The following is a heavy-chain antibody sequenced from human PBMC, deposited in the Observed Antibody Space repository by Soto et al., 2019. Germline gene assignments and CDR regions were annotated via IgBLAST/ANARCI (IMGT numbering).Heavy chain of an antibody. D-gene: IGHD6-13*01. Sequence: QVQLVESGGGVVQPGGSLRLSCAASGFIFSAYGMHWVRQAPGKGLKWVAVIWYDGGKKFYADSVKGRFAISRDNSKNTLYLQMNSLGVEDTAVYNCTRDRDGAAGLLIDYWGQGTLVTVSS. CDR1: GFIFSAYG. V-gene: IGHV3-33*01. J-gene: IGHJ4*02. CDR3: TRDRDGAAGLLIDY. CDR2: IWYDGGKK.